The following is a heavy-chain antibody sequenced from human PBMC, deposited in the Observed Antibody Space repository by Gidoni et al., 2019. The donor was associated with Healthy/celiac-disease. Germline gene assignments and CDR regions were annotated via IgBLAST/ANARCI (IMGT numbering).Heavy chain of an antibody. CDR3: ARPKTPGIAVAGGDY. D-gene: IGHD6-19*01. V-gene: IGHV4-61*02. J-gene: IGHJ4*02. CDR1: GSSNRSGSYY. CDR2: IYTSGST. Sequence: QVQLQESGPGLVTPSQTLSPTGTVSGSSNRSGSYYWSWIRQPAGMGLEWIGRIYTSGSTNYNPSPKSRSTISVDTPKNQFSLKLSSVTAADTAVYYSARPKTPGIAVAGGDYWGQGTLVTVSS.